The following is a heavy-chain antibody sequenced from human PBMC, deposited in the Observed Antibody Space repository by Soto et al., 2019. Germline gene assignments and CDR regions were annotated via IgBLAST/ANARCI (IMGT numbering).Heavy chain of an antibody. Sequence: SVKVSCKASGGTFSSYAISWVRQAPGQGLEWMGGIIPIFGTANYAQKFQGRVTITADESTSTAYMELSSLRSEDTAVYYCARDRGAFYGDYVYYYYGMDVWGQGTTVTVS. CDR2: IIPIFGTA. CDR1: GGTFSSYA. CDR3: ARDRGAFYGDYVYYYYGMDV. J-gene: IGHJ6*02. V-gene: IGHV1-69*13. D-gene: IGHD4-17*01.